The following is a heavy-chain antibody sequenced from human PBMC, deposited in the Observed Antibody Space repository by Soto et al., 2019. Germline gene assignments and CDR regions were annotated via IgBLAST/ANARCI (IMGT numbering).Heavy chain of an antibody. CDR3: ARDHHYYGSGDSNPFDS. J-gene: IGHJ4*02. V-gene: IGHV4-4*07. Sequence: QVQLQESGPGLVKPSETLSLTCTVSGGSINSFYWSWVRQPAGKGLEWIGRMYVTGSTNYNPSLKNRVSMSLDTSKNQFSLKLSSLTAADTAVYYCARDHHYYGSGDSNPFDSWGQGTLGTVSS. CDR2: MYVTGST. CDR1: GGSINSFY. D-gene: IGHD3-10*01.